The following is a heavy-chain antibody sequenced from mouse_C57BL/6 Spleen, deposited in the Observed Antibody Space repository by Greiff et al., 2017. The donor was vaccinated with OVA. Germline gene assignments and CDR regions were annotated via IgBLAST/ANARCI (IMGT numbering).Heavy chain of an antibody. CDR3: ARARGSSWDWYFDV. V-gene: IGHV1-4*01. D-gene: IGHD1-1*01. CDR1: GYTFTSYT. J-gene: IGHJ1*03. CDR2: INPSSGYT. Sequence: QVQLQQSGADLARPGASVKMSCKASGYTFTSYTMHWVKQRPGQGLEWIGYINPSSGYTKYNQKFKDKATLTADKSSSTAYMQLSSLTSEDSAVYYCARARGSSWDWYFDVWGTGTTVTVSS.